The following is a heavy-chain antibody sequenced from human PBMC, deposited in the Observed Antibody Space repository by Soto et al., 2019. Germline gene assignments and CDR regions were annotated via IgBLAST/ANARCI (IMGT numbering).Heavy chain of an antibody. V-gene: IGHV3-53*01. CDR2: IYRDGNT. CDR3: ARGRFGMDI. CDR1: TSGFGGSNY. J-gene: IGHJ6*02. Sequence: GGSLRLSCAASTSGFGGSNYMTWVRQAPGKGLEWVSVIYRDGNTYYVDSVKGRFTISRDNSKNTLYLQMNSLRGEDTAVYYCARGRFGMDIWGQGTTVTVSS.